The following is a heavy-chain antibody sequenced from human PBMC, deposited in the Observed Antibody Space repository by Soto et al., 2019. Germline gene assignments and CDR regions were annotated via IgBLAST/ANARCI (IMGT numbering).Heavy chain of an antibody. CDR1: GITFSGFW. CDR3: AKDSRRYCSGGSCYGIDY. V-gene: IGHV3-74*01. CDR2: VDSAGSGT. D-gene: IGHD2-15*01. Sequence: GGSLRLSCVASGITFSGFWMHWVRQVPGKGLVWVARVDSAGSGTSYADSVKGRFTISRDNAKNTLSLQMDSLRVEDTAVYYCAKDSRRYCSGGSCYGIDYWGQGTLVTVSS. J-gene: IGHJ4*02.